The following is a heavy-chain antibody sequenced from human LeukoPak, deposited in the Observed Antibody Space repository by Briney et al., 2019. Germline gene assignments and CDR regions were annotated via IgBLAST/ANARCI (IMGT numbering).Heavy chain of an antibody. CDR2: INHSGST. CDR1: GGSFSGYY. D-gene: IGHD2-2*02. J-gene: IGHJ3*02. V-gene: IGHV4-34*01. CDR3: AGGSVHYIVVVPAAIGVAAFDI. Sequence: SETLSLTCAVYGGSFSGYYWSWIRQPPGKGLEWIGEINHSGSTNYNPSLKSRVTISVDTSKNQFSLKLSSVTAADTAVYYCAGGSVHYIVVVPAAIGVAAFDIWGQGTMVTVSS.